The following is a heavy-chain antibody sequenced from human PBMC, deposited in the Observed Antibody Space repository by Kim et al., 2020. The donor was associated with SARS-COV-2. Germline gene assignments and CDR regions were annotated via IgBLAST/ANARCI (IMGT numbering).Heavy chain of an antibody. CDR2: ISTSASTI. CDR1: GFTFSSYS. D-gene: IGHD3-16*01. V-gene: IGHV3-48*02. CDR3: ARDGGYFDDTGSRWRFEF. J-gene: IGHJ4*02. Sequence: GGSLRLSCAASGFTFSSYSMNWVRQAPGKGLEWISYISTSASTIYYADSVRGRFTISRDNTENSLFLQMDSLRDEDTAMYYCARDGGYFDDTGSRWRFEFRGQGTLVTVSS.